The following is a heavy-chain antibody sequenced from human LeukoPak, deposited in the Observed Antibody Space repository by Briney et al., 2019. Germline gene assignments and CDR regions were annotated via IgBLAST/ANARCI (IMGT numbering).Heavy chain of an antibody. CDR3: ARGGKIQLWMNYYYYMDV. CDR1: GYTFTGYY. J-gene: IGHJ6*03. D-gene: IGHD5-18*01. Sequence: ASVKVSCKASGYTFTGYYMHWVRQAPGQGLEWMGWINPNSGGTNYAQKFQGRVTMTRDTSISTAYMELSRLRSDDTAVYYCARGGKIQLWMNYYYYMDVWGKGTTVTISS. CDR2: INPNSGGT. V-gene: IGHV1-2*02.